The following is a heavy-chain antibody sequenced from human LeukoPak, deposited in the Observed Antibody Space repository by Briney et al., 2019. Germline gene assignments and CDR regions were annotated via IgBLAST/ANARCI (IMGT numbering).Heavy chain of an antibody. CDR2: ISYDGINK. CDR3: ARGIAATVDY. D-gene: IGHD6-13*01. J-gene: IGHJ4*02. V-gene: IGHV3-30*03. Sequence: GGSLRLSCAASGFTFSTYGMHWVRQAPGKGLEWVAVISYDGINKYYADSVKGRFTVTRDNAKNTLYLQMNSLRADDTAVYYCARGIAATVDYWGQGTLVTVSS. CDR1: GFTFSTYG.